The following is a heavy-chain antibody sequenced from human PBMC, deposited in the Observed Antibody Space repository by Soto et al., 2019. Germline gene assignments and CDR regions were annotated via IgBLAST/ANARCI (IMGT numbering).Heavy chain of an antibody. CDR1: GFTFDDYA. V-gene: IGHV3-9*01. Sequence: GGSLRLSCAASGFTFDDYAMHWVRQAPGKGLEWVSGISWNSGSIGYADSVKGRFTISRDNAKNSLYLQMNSLRAEDTALYYCAKDYSGYEREYYFDYWGQGTLVTVSS. D-gene: IGHD5-12*01. CDR3: AKDYSGYEREYYFDY. J-gene: IGHJ4*02. CDR2: ISWNSGSI.